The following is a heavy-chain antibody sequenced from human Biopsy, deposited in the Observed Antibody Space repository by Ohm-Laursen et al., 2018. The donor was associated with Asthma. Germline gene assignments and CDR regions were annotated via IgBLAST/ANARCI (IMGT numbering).Heavy chain of an antibody. Sequence: TLSLTYAASGFSFDDCAMHWVRQAPGKGLEWVSSISWNSGNIDYADSVKGRFTISRDNAKNSLYLQMQSLRPEDTAFYYCAKSADYYDSTDYLDFWGRGTLVTVSS. V-gene: IGHV3-9*01. J-gene: IGHJ4*01. CDR1: GFSFDDCA. D-gene: IGHD3-22*01. CDR3: AKSADYYDSTDYLDF. CDR2: ISWNSGNI.